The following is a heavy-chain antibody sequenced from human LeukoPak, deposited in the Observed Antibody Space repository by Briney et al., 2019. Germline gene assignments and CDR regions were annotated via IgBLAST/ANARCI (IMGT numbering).Heavy chain of an antibody. CDR1: GYTFASYD. CDR2: MNPNSGNT. V-gene: IGHV1-8*01. CDR3: ARYYYGSGSYSYYYYYYMDV. Sequence: ASVKVSCKASGYTFASYDINWVRQATGQGLEWMGWMNPNSGNTGYAQKFQGRVTMTMNTSISTAYMELSSLRSEDTAVYYCARYYYGSGSYSYYYYYYMDVWGKGTTVTISS. D-gene: IGHD3-10*01. J-gene: IGHJ6*03.